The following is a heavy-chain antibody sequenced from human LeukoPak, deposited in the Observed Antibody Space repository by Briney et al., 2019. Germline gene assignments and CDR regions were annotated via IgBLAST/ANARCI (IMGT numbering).Heavy chain of an antibody. Sequence: SQTLSLTCAVSGGSISSGGYSWSWIRQPPGKGLEWIGYIYHSGSTYYNPSLKSRVTISVDRSKNQFSLKLSSVTAADTAVYYCARENYGSGSLTFDYWGQGTLVTVSS. J-gene: IGHJ4*02. D-gene: IGHD3-10*01. CDR1: GGSISSGGYS. V-gene: IGHV4-30-2*01. CDR2: IYHSGST. CDR3: ARENYGSGSLTFDY.